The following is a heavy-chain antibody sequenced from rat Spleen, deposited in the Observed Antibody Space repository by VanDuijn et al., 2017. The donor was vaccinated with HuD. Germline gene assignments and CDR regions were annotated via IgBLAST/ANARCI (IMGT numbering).Heavy chain of an antibody. V-gene: IGHV5S10*01. Sequence: EVQLVESGGGLVQPGRSLKLSCAASGFTFSDYNMAWVRQAPKKGLEWVATISSDGRRNYYRDSVKGRFTISRDNAKSSLYLQMDSLRSEDTAIYYCTRGYVMDAWGQGASVTVSS. CDR1: GFTFSDYN. CDR3: TRGYVMDA. CDR2: ISSDGRRN. J-gene: IGHJ4*01.